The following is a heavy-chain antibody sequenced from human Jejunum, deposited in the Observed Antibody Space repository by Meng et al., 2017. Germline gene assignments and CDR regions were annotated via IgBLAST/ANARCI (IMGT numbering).Heavy chain of an antibody. V-gene: IGHV3-74*01. CDR3: ARVDYNYGGFRY. D-gene: IGHD5-18*01. Sequence: GESLKISCAGSGFTFSNYWMHWVRQAPGKGLVWVSRISTDGLTTNYADSVKDRFTIFRDNAKKTMYLQMNSLTVEDAAGYFCARVDYNYGGFRYWGQGAMVTVSS. CDR1: GFTFSNYW. CDR2: ISTDGLTT. J-gene: IGHJ4*02.